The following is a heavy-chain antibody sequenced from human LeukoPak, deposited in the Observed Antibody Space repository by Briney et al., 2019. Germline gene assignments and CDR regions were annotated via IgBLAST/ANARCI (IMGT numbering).Heavy chain of an antibody. Sequence: PGGSLRLSCAASGFTFSSYAMHWVRQAPGKGLEWVAVISYDGSNKYYADSVKGRFTISRDNSKNTLYLQMNSLRAEDTAVYYCASAQIVVVTALVDYWGQGTLVTVSS. V-gene: IGHV3-30*04. CDR1: GFTFSSYA. CDR2: ISYDGSNK. D-gene: IGHD3-22*01. CDR3: ASAQIVVVTALVDY. J-gene: IGHJ4*02.